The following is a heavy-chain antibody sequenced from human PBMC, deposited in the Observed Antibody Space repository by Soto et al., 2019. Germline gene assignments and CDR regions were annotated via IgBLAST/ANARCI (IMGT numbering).Heavy chain of an antibody. CDR2: ISYDGSNK. J-gene: IGHJ1*01. CDR1: GFTFSSYG. V-gene: IGHV3-30*18. Sequence: PGGSLRLSCAASGFTFSSYGMHWVRQAPGKGLEWVAVISYDGSNKYYADSVKGRFTISRDNSKNTLYLQMNSLRAEDTAVYYCAKDGEIVVVIPTLGYFQHWGQGTLVTVSS. D-gene: IGHD3-22*01. CDR3: AKDGEIVVVIPTLGYFQH.